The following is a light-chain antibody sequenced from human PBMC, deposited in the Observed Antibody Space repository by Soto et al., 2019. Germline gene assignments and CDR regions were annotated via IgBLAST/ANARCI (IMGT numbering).Light chain of an antibody. CDR1: QSVSSY. CDR2: GAS. Sequence: IFFTLSPASVSCSQWQRSTLYFSSVQSVSSYLAWYQQTPGQAPRLLIYGASSRATGIPDRFSGSASGTDFTLTISRLEPEDSAVYYCQQYGSPRTFGQGTKVDIK. V-gene: IGKV3-20*01. J-gene: IGKJ1*01. CDR3: QQYGSPRT.